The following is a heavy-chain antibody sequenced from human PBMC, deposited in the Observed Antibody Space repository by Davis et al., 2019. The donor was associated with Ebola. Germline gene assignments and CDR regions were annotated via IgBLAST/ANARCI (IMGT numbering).Heavy chain of an antibody. CDR2: IYPGDFDV. J-gene: IGHJ3*02. CDR3: ARTPGHIVVVPAAEPYAFDI. Sequence: GESLKISCKGSGYRFTNYWIGWVRQMPGKGLEWMGIIYPGDFDVRYSPSFEGQVTISADKSISTAYLQWSSLKASDTAMYYCARTPGHIVVVPAAEPYAFDIWGQGTMVTVSS. CDR1: GYRFTNYW. D-gene: IGHD2-2*01. V-gene: IGHV5-51*01.